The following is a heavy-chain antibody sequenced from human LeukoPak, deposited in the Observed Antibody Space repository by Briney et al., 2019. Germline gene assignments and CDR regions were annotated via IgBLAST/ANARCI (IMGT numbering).Heavy chain of an antibody. CDR1: GFSFSSYA. V-gene: IGHV3-23*01. J-gene: IGHJ4*02. CDR2: ISDSGGRT. D-gene: IGHD3-10*01. CDR3: AKHYGSGTYYNYFTY. Sequence: GSLRLSCAASGFSFSSYALSWVRQAPGRGLEWVSAISDSGGRTYYADFVKGRFTISRDNSENTLFLQMSSLRAEDTATYYCAKHYGSGTYYNYFTYCGQGTLDPVSS.